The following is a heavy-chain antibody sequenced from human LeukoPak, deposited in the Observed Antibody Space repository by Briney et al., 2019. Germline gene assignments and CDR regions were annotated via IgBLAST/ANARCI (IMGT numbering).Heavy chain of an antibody. CDR3: AGQQAGWFDP. Sequence: GGSLRLSCAASGFTFSSYSMNWVRQAPGKGLEWVSYISSSSGAIYYADSVKGRFTISRDNAKNSLYLQMNSLRAEDTAVYYCAGQQAGWFDPWGQGTPVTVSS. CDR2: ISSSSGAI. CDR1: GFTFSSYS. V-gene: IGHV3-48*04. J-gene: IGHJ5*02. D-gene: IGHD6-13*01.